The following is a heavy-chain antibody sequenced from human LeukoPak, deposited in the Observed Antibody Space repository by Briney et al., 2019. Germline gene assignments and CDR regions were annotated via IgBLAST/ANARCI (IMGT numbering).Heavy chain of an antibody. J-gene: IGHJ6*02. CDR1: GFPLSSYY. Sequence: GGPLRLSCAASGFPLSSYYMIWLPQATGKALERVSYICSSSSYTNYADSVKGRFTISRDNAKNSLYLQMNSLRAEDTAVYYCARDRVRRQLVRDYYYYGMDVWGQGTTVTVSS. CDR3: ARDRVRRQLVRDYYYYGMDV. D-gene: IGHD6-13*01. CDR2: ICSSSSYT. V-gene: IGHV3-11*05.